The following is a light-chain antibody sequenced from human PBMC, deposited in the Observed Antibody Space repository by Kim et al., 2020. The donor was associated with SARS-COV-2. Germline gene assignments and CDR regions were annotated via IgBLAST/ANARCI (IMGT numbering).Light chain of an antibody. V-gene: IGKV3-11*01. CDR1: QSVNSY. CDR3: LQRKNWPLT. J-gene: IGKJ4*01. CDR2: DSS. Sequence: LSPGEIATLSCRASQSVNSYIAWYQQKPGQAPRLLIYDSSNRATGIPARFSGSGSGTDFTLTISSLEPEDFAVYYCLQRKNWPLTFGGGTKVDIK.